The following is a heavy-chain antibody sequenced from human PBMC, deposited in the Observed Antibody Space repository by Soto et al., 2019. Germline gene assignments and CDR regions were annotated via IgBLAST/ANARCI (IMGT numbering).Heavy chain of an antibody. Sequence: GGSLRLSCAASGFTFSSYGMHWVRQAPGKGLEWVAVISYDGSNKYYADSVKGRFTISRDNSKNTLYLQMNSLRAEDTAVYYCAKRRGGGGSYRNDAFDIWGQGTMVTVSS. CDR2: ISYDGSNK. V-gene: IGHV3-30*18. CDR3: AKRRGGGGSYRNDAFDI. J-gene: IGHJ3*02. CDR1: GFTFSSYG. D-gene: IGHD1-26*01.